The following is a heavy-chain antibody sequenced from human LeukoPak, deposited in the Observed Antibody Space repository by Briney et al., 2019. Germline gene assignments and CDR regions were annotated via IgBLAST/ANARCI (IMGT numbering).Heavy chain of an antibody. V-gene: IGHV3-7*01. CDR2: IKQDGSET. J-gene: IGHJ4*02. Sequence: GGSLRLSCEASGFMFSNHWMTWVRQAPGKGLEWVANIKQDGSETYYMDYVKGRFTISRDNAKNSLHLQMDSLRAEDTAVYYCARDQSIHPYPEVILDFWGQGALVTVSS. D-gene: IGHD3-10*01. CDR3: ARDQSIHPYPEVILDF. CDR1: GFMFSNHW.